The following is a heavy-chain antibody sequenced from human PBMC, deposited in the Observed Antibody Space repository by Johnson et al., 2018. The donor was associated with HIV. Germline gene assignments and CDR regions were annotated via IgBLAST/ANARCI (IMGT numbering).Heavy chain of an antibody. D-gene: IGHD1-14*01. J-gene: IGHJ3*01. CDR3: AREARMRDAFDV. Sequence: VQLVESGGGLVQPGGSLRLSCAASRFTFSSYDMHWVRQATGKGLEWVSAIGTAGDTYYPGSVKGRFTISRENAKNSLYLQMNSLRAGDTAVYYCAREARMRDAFDVWGQGTMVTVSS. CDR2: IGTAGDT. V-gene: IGHV3-13*01. CDR1: RFTFSSYD.